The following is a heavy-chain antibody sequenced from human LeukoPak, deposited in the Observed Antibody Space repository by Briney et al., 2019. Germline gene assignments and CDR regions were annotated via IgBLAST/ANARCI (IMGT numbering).Heavy chain of an antibody. CDR2: ISYSGST. V-gene: IGHV4-59*13. CDR1: GGSISSYY. CDR3: ARGYRPRPYYYDSSGYYRINGFDI. J-gene: IGHJ3*02. D-gene: IGHD3-22*01. Sequence: SETLSLTCAVSGGSISSYYWSWIRQNPGKGLEWIGSISYSGSTNYNPSLKSRVTISVDTSKNQFSLKLSSVTAADTAVYYCARGYRPRPYYYDSSGYYRINGFDIWGQGTMVTVSS.